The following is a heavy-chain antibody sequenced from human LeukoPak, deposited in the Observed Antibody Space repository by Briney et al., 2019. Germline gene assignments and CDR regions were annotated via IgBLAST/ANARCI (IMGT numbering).Heavy chain of an antibody. Sequence: PSETLSLTCTVSGGSISSSSYYWGWIRQPPGKGLEWIGSIYYSGSTYYNPSLKSRVTISVDTSKNQFSLKLSSVTAADTAVYYCARVQPGLKREGPLDYWGQGTLVTVSS. CDR2: IYYSGST. V-gene: IGHV4-39*01. J-gene: IGHJ4*02. D-gene: IGHD1-14*01. CDR1: GGSISSSSYY. CDR3: ARVQPGLKREGPLDY.